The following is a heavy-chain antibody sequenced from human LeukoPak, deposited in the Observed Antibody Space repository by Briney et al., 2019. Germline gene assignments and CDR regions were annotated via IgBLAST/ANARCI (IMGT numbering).Heavy chain of an antibody. CDR3: ARAIAAAAYFDY. D-gene: IGHD6-13*01. CDR1: GFTFSNYG. J-gene: IGHJ4*02. V-gene: IGHV3-30*02. Sequence: GGSLRLSCAASGFTFSNYGMHWVRQAPGKGLEWVAFIRYDGSEKYYADSVKGRFTFSRDNSKNTLYLQMNSLRAEDTAVYYCARAIAAAAYFDYWGQGTLVTVSS. CDR2: IRYDGSEK.